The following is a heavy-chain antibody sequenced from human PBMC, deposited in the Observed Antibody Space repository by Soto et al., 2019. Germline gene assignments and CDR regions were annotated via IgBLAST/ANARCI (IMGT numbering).Heavy chain of an antibody. D-gene: IGHD3-3*01. V-gene: IGHV3-11*01. J-gene: IGHJ6*02. CDR3: AKDGWSGYSNRVHGMDV. CDR2: ISSSGTFV. Sequence: GGSLRLSCAASGFTFSDYYMSWIRQAPGKGLEWVSYISSSGTFVNYADSVRGRFTISRDDAQNSLYLQMNSLRAEDTALYYCAKDGWSGYSNRVHGMDVWGQGTTVTVSS. CDR1: GFTFSDYY.